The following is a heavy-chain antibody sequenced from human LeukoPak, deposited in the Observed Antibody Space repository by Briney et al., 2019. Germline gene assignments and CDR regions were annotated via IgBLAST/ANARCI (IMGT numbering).Heavy chain of an antibody. V-gene: IGHV1-46*01. CDR1: GYTFTGYY. Sequence: GASVKVSCKASGYTFTGYYMHWVRQAPGQGLEWLGIIHPTDGSTSYTQKIQGGVTMTRDKATGTLYLEQSSLRSEDTPVYLCARADGGGLDYWGQGTLITVSS. D-gene: IGHD3-10*01. CDR2: IHPTDGST. CDR3: ARADGGGLDY. J-gene: IGHJ4*02.